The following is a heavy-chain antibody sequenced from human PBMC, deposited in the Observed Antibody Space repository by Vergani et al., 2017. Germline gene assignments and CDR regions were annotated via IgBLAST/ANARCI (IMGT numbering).Heavy chain of an antibody. J-gene: IGHJ5*02. Sequence: VQLVESGGGEVQPGRSLRLSCSAAGFPFSDYGVHWVRQTPGTGLEWVSRVKSDGNSAMYADSVKGRFTISRDNSKNTLYLEMKSLRVEDTAVYYCARARCGGACFMSNWLDTWGQGTLVSVSS. V-gene: IGHV3-74*03. CDR3: ARARCGGACFMSNWLDT. CDR1: GFPFSDYG. CDR2: VKSDGNSA. D-gene: IGHD2-21*02.